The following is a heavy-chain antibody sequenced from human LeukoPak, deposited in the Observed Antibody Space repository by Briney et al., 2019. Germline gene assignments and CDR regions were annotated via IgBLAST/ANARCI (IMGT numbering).Heavy chain of an antibody. CDR1: GFTFSSYA. CDR3: ARDPYSGGYGAHYYYYMDV. Sequence: TGGSLRLSCAASGFTFSSYAMHWVRQAPGKGLEWAAVISYDGSNKYYADSVKGRFTISRDNAENSLFLRMNSLRDEDTAVYYCARDPYSGGYGAHYYYYMDVWGKGTTVTVSS. J-gene: IGHJ6*03. V-gene: IGHV3-30*04. D-gene: IGHD6-19*01. CDR2: ISYDGSNK.